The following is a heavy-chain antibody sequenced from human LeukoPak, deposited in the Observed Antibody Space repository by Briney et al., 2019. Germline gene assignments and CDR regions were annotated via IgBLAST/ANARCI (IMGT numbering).Heavy chain of an antibody. CDR1: GFTVSRNY. V-gene: IGHV3-21*01. D-gene: IGHD3-10*01. J-gene: IGHJ4*02. Sequence: PGGSLRLSCAASGFTVSRNYMSWVRQAPGKGLEWVSYISAKSNYIYYADSVKGRFTISRDNAKNSLLLQMNSLRAEDTAVYYCARDKRNYYGSDYWGLGTLVTVSS. CDR2: ISAKSNYI. CDR3: ARDKRNYYGSDY.